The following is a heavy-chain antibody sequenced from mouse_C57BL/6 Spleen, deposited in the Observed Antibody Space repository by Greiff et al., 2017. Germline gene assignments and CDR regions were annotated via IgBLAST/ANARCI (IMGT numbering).Heavy chain of an antibody. CDR3: ARPFNYYGSSQFAY. D-gene: IGHD1-1*01. CDR2: INPNNGGT. V-gene: IGHV1-22*01. CDR1: GYTFTDYN. Sequence: VQLQQSGPELVKPGASVKMSCKASGYTFTDYNMHWVKQSHGKSLEWIGYINPNNGGTSYNQKFKGKATLTVNKSSSTAYMQLSSLTSEDSAVYFCARPFNYYGSSQFAYWGQGTLVTVSA. J-gene: IGHJ3*01.